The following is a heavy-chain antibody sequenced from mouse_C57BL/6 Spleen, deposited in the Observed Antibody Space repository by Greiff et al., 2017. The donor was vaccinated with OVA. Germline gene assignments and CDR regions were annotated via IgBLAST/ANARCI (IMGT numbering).Heavy chain of an antibody. Sequence: EVQRVESGPGLVKPSQSLSLTCSVTGYSITSGYYWNWIRQFPGNKLEWMGYISYDGSNNYNPSLKNRISITRDTSKNQFFLKLNSVTTEDTATYYCARDHYGSSYGFAYWGQGTLVTVSA. CDR3: ARDHYGSSYGFAY. CDR1: GYSITSGYY. D-gene: IGHD1-1*01. CDR2: ISYDGSN. J-gene: IGHJ3*01. V-gene: IGHV3-6*01.